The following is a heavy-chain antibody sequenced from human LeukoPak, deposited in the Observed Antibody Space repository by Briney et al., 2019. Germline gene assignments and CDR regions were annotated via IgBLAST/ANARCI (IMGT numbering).Heavy chain of an antibody. CDR3: ARTYNWNYGYYYMDV. CDR1: GYSISSGYY. CDR2: IYHSGST. Sequence: SETLSLTCAVSGYSISSGYYWGWIRQPPGKGLEWIGSIYHSGSTYYNPSLKSRVTISVDTSKNQFSLKLRSVTAADTAVYYCARTYNWNYGYYYMDVWGKGTTVTVSS. J-gene: IGHJ6*03. V-gene: IGHV4-38-2*01. D-gene: IGHD1-7*01.